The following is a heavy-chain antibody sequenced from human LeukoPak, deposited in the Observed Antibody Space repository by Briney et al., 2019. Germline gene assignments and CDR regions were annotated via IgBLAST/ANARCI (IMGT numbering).Heavy chain of an antibody. J-gene: IGHJ4*02. CDR1: GYTFTSYY. D-gene: IGHD6-19*01. CDR2: INPSGGSA. V-gene: IGHV1-46*01. Sequence: ASVKVSCKASGYTFTSYYMHWVRQAPGQGLEWMGIINPSGGSASYAQKFQGRVTMTRDTSTSTVYMELSSLRSEDTAVYYCARVYSSGWDSDYWGQGTLVTVSS. CDR3: ARVYSSGWDSDY.